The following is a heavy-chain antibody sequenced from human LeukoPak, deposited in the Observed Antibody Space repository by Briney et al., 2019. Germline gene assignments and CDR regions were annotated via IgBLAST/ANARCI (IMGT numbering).Heavy chain of an antibody. Sequence: GGSLRLSCTAPGFTFRNYWMSWVRQAPGTGLEWVANIKQDGSDRNYVTSMRGRFTISRDIAKNTLYLQMNSLRAEDTGVYYCAKDHYWSIDYWGRGTLVTVSS. J-gene: IGHJ4*02. V-gene: IGHV3-7*01. CDR3: AKDHYWSIDY. D-gene: IGHD3-3*01. CDR1: GFTFRNYW. CDR2: IKQDGSDR.